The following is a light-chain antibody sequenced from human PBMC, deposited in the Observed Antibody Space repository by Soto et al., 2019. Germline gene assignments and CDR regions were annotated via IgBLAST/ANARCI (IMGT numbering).Light chain of an antibody. J-gene: IGKJ1*01. CDR2: DAS. CDR3: QQRSNWPLT. CDR1: QSVSSSY. Sequence: EIVLTQSPVTLSLSPGERATLSCRASQSVSSSYLAWYQHKPGQAPRLLIYDASNRATGIPARFSGSGSGTDFTLTISSLEPEDFAVYYCQQRSNWPLTFGQGTKV. V-gene: IGKV3D-20*02.